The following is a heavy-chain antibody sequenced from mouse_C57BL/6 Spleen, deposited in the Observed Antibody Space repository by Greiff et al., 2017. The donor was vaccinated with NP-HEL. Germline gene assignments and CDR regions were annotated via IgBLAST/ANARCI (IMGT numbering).Heavy chain of an antibody. CDR3: ARSYDYEGYFDY. Sequence: EVKLVESGGDLVKPGGSLKLSCAASGFTFSSYGMSWVRQTPDKRLEWVATISSGGSYTYYPDSVKGRFTISIDNAKNTLYLQMSSLKSEDTAMYYCARSYDYEGYFDYWGQGTTLTVSS. D-gene: IGHD2-4*01. V-gene: IGHV5-6*02. J-gene: IGHJ2*01. CDR2: ISSGGSYT. CDR1: GFTFSSYG.